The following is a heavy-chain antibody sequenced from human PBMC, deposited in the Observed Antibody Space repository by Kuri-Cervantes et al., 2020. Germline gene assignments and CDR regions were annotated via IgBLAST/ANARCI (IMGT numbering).Heavy chain of an antibody. V-gene: IGHV3-21*01. D-gene: IGHD3-9*01. CDR2: ISSSSSYI. Sequence: GESLKISCAASGFTFSYYNMNWVRQAPGKGLEWVSSISSSSSYIYYADSVKGRFTISRDNAKNSLYLQMNSLRAEDTAVYYCARDNAGYPDYWGQGTLVTVSS. CDR3: ARDNAGYPDY. J-gene: IGHJ4*02. CDR1: GFTFSYYN.